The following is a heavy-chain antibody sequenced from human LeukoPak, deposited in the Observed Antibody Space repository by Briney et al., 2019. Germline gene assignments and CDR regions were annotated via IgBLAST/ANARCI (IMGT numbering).Heavy chain of an antibody. CDR1: GYTFTSYG. CDR3: ARDPYCSSTSCYDGFDP. CDR2: INPSGGST. V-gene: IGHV1-46*01. Sequence: ASVKVSCKASGYTFTSYGISWVRQAPGQGLEWMGIINPSGGSTSYAQKFQGRVTMTRDTSTSTVYMELSSLRSEDTAVYYCARDPYCSSTSCYDGFDPWGQGTLVTVSS. D-gene: IGHD2-2*01. J-gene: IGHJ5*02.